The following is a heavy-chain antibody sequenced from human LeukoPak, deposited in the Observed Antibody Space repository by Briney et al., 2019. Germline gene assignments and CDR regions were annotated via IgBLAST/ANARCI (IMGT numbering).Heavy chain of an antibody. D-gene: IGHD6-13*01. Sequence: GGSLRLSCAASGFTFSSYAMHWVRQAPGKGLEWVAVISYDGSNKYYADSVKGRFTISRDNSKNTLYLQMNSLRAEDTAVYYCARDRYSSSSGGPVDPWGQGTLVTVSS. CDR1: GFTFSSYA. V-gene: IGHV3-30-3*01. J-gene: IGHJ5*02. CDR2: ISYDGSNK. CDR3: ARDRYSSSSGGPVDP.